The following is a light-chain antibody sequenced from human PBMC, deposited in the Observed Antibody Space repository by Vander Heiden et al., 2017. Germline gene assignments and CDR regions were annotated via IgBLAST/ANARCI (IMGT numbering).Light chain of an antibody. CDR3: QQRSNWPPFT. J-gene: IGKJ4*01. CDR1: QSVSSY. Sequence: DIVLTQSPATLSLSPGERATLSCRASQSVSSYLAWYQQKPGQAPRLLIYDASNRATGIPARFSGSGYGTDFTLTISSREPEDFAVYYCQQRSNWPPFTFGGGTKVEIK. CDR2: DAS. V-gene: IGKV3-11*01.